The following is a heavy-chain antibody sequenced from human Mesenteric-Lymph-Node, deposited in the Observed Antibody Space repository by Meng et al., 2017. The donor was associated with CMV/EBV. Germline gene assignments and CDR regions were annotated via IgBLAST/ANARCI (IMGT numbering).Heavy chain of an antibody. V-gene: IGHV3-30-3*01. CDR3: AKGGAVGHNWFDP. Sequence: GGSLRLSCAASGFTFSTYAMHWVRQAPGKGLEWVALISYDGINKYDADSVKGRFTISRDNAKNSLYLQMNSLRLEDTAIYSCAKGGAVGHNWFDPWGQGTLVTVSS. CDR1: GFTFSTYA. CDR2: ISYDGINK. D-gene: IGHD6-19*01. J-gene: IGHJ5*02.